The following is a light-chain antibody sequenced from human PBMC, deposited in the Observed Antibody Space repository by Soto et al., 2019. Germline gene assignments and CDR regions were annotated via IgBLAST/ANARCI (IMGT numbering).Light chain of an antibody. CDR3: QQYGRT. V-gene: IGKV3-20*01. J-gene: IGKJ1*01. CDR2: DAS. Sequence: EIVLTQSPGTLSLSPGERATLSCRASESIGGTYLVWYQQKHGQTPTLLIYDASSRAADIPDRFIGSGSGTDFTLTISRLEPEDFAVYYCQQYGRTFGQGTRVEIK. CDR1: ESIGGTY.